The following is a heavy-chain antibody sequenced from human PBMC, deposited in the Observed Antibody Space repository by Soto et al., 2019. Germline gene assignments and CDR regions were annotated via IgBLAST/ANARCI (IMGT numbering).Heavy chain of an antibody. Sequence: SETLSLTCGVSGSSFSAYYWTWVSQPPGKGLEWNGEINHSGSTSYNPSLKSGVTISLDTSKGQFSLKLSSVTAADSAVYYCARERRVVGGYSINWYDYFDWWGQGTLVTVSS. D-gene: IGHD1-1*01. CDR3: ARERRVVGGYSINWYDYFDW. V-gene: IGHV4-34*01. CDR2: INHSGST. CDR1: GSSFSAYY. J-gene: IGHJ4*02.